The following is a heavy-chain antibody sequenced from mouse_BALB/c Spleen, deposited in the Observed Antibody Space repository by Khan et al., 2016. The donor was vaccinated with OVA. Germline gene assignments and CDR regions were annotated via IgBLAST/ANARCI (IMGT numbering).Heavy chain of an antibody. CDR1: GFTFSNYG. CDR3: TSHLTGSFAY. D-gene: IGHD4-1*01. Sequence: EVELVESGGDLVKPGGSLKLSCAASGFTFSNYGMSWVRQTPDKRLEWVATISSDGTYTYYPDSVKGRSTISRNNATNTLYLQMSSLKSEDSAMYYCTSHLTGSFAYWGQGTLVTVSA. J-gene: IGHJ3*01. V-gene: IGHV5-6*01. CDR2: ISSDGTYT.